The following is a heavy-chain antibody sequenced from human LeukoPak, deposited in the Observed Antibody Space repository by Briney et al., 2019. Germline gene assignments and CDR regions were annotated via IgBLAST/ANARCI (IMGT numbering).Heavy chain of an antibody. D-gene: IGHD6-13*01. V-gene: IGHV3-7*01. CDR3: ATAPAAADSF. J-gene: IGHJ4*02. CDR1: GFTFSSFW. CDR2: IERDGSKK. Sequence: GGSLRLSCAASGFTFSSFWLTCVRQAPGKGLEWVANIERDGSKKTYVDSVKGRFTISRGNAKNSLYLQMSSLRAEDTAVYYCATAPAAADSFWGQGTLVAVSA.